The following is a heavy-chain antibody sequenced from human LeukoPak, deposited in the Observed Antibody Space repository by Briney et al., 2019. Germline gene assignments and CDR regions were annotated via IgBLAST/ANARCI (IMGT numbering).Heavy chain of an antibody. V-gene: IGHV4-31*03. D-gene: IGHD3-22*01. CDR2: MYYSGST. CDR3: ARGTPVGMIVVPNAFDI. CDR1: GGSISSGGYY. J-gene: IGHJ3*02. Sequence: SETLSLTCTVSGGSISSGGYYGSWIRQHPGKGGEWFGYMYYSGSTYYNPSLKSRVPISVDTSKNQFPLKLSSVTAAATAVYYCARGTPVGMIVVPNAFDIWGQGTMVTVSS.